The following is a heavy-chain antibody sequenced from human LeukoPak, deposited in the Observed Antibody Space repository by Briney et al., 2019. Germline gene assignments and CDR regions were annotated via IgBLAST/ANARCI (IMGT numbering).Heavy chain of an antibody. J-gene: IGHJ6*02. CDR1: GFTFSSYE. Sequence: PGGSLRLSCAASGFTFSSYEMNWVRQAPGKGLEWVSYISSSGSTIYYADSVKGRFTISRDNAKNSLCLQMNSLRAEDTAVYYCARDHRFSPTKAYMDVWGQGTTVTVSS. CDR3: ARDHRFSPTKAYMDV. V-gene: IGHV3-48*03. D-gene: IGHD2/OR15-2a*01. CDR2: ISSSGSTI.